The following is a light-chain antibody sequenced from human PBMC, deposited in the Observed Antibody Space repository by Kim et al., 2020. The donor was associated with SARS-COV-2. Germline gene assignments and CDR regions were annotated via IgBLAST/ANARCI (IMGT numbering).Light chain of an antibody. Sequence: SPGQPASITCSGDKLGDKYVCWYQQKPGQSPVLVIYQDTKRPSGIPGRFSGSKSGNTATLTIGGTQAMDEADYYCQAWDSGITYVFGTGTQLTVL. V-gene: IGLV3-1*01. CDR3: QAWDSGITYV. J-gene: IGLJ1*01. CDR2: QDT. CDR1: KLGDKY.